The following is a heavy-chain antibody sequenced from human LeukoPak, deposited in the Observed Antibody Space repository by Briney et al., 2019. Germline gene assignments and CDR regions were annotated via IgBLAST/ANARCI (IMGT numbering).Heavy chain of an antibody. CDR3: ARDYFVVVPAALKGGIERAYYYYGMDV. CDR1: GGSISSYY. CDR2: IYTSGST. Sequence: SETLSLTCTVSGGSISSYYWSWIRQPAGKGLEWIGRIYTSGSTNYNPSLKSRVTMSVDTSKNQFSLNLSSVTAADTAVYYCARDYFVVVPAALKGGIERAYYYYGMDVWGQGTTVTVSS. V-gene: IGHV4-4*07. D-gene: IGHD2-2*01. J-gene: IGHJ6*02.